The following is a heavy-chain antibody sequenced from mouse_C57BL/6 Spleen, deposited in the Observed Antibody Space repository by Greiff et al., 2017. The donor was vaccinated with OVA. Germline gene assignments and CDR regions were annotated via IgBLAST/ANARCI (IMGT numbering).Heavy chain of an antibody. V-gene: IGHV1-53*01. CDR2: INPSNGGT. Sequence: VQLQQPGTELVKPGASVKLSCKASGSTFTSYWMHWVKQRPGQALEWIGNINPSNGGTNYNEKFKSKATLTVDKSSSTSYMQLSSLTSEDSAVYYCAREERLITTVVNFDVWGTGTTVTVSS. J-gene: IGHJ1*03. CDR1: GSTFTSYW. CDR3: AREERLITTVVNFDV. D-gene: IGHD1-1*01.